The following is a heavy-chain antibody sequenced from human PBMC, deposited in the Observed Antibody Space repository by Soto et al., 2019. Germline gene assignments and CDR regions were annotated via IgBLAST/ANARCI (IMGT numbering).Heavy chain of an antibody. CDR1: GYTLTSYC. J-gene: IGHJ5*02. CDR2: ISAYNGNT. V-gene: IGHV1-18*01. Sequence: APVKVSCKASGYTLTSYCISWGRQAPGQGLEWMGWISAYNGNTNYAQKLQGRVTMTTDTSTSTAYMELRSLRSDDTAVYYCARSGDFDWATGFDPWGQGTLVTVSS. CDR3: ARSGDFDWATGFDP. D-gene: IGHD3-9*01.